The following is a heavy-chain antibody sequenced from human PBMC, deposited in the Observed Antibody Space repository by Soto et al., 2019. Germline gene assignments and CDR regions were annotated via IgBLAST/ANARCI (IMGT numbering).Heavy chain of an antibody. V-gene: IGHV1-69*13. CDR2: IIPIFGTA. CDR1: GGTFSSYA. D-gene: IGHD2-15*01. Sequence: SVKVSCKASGGTFSSYAISWVRQAPGQGLEWMGGIIPIFGTANYAQKFQGRVTITADESTSTAYMEVSNLRSEETGVYYCASARDCRGGSCYHYYYYGMNVWGQG. CDR3: ASARDCRGGSCYHYYYYGMNV. J-gene: IGHJ6*02.